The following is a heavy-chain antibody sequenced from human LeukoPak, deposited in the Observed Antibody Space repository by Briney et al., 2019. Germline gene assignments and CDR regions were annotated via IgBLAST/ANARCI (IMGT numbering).Heavy chain of an antibody. J-gene: IGHJ1*01. V-gene: IGHV3-23*01. CDR3: AKDPWTLDGDYGDT. CDR2: ISKSGDRT. D-gene: IGHD4-17*01. CDR1: GFTLSDYG. Sequence: GGSLRLSFVAPGFTLSDYGMTLVRQRPGKGLEWVSSISKSGDRTYSADSVKGRFTISRDNSKNTVYLQMSSLRAEDTAVYYCAKDPWTLDGDYGDTWGQGTLVTVSS.